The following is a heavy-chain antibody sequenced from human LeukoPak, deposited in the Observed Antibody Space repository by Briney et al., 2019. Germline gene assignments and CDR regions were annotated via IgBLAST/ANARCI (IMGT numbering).Heavy chain of an antibody. CDR3: AKDIVVVPAAIDYYYYYGMDV. J-gene: IGHJ6*02. CDR2: ISYDGSNK. CDR1: GFTFTSYG. Sequence: GGSLRLSCAASGFTFTSYGMHWVRQAPGKGLEWVAVISYDGSNKYYADSVKGRFTISRDNSKNTLYLQMDSLRAEDTAVYYCAKDIVVVPAAIDYYYYYGMDVWGQGTTVTVSS. D-gene: IGHD2-2*01. V-gene: IGHV3-30*18.